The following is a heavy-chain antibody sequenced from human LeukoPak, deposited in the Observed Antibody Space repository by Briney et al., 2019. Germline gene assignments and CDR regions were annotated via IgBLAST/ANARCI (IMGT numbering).Heavy chain of an antibody. CDR1: GFTFNTYS. V-gene: IGHV3-21*01. D-gene: IGHD3-10*01. CDR2: ISSGSHYI. J-gene: IGHJ4*02. CDR3: ARDWGGGTHDY. Sequence: GGSLRLSCGASGFTFNTYSMSWVRQAPGKGLEWVSFISSGSHYIYYADSVKGRFTISRDNTKNSLYLQMNSLRAEDTAVYYCARDWGGGTHDYWGQGTLVTVSS.